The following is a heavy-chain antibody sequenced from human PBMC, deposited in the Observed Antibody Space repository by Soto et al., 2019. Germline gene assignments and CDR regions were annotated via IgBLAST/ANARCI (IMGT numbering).Heavy chain of an antibody. J-gene: IGHJ4*02. V-gene: IGHV1-3*01. Sequence: GASVKVSCKASGYTFTSYAMHWVRQAPGQRLEWMGWINAGNGNTKYSQKLQGRVTITRDTSASTAYMELSSLISEDTAVYYCALLYNWNTLFDYWGQGTLVTVSS. D-gene: IGHD1-20*01. CDR1: GYTFTSYA. CDR2: INAGNGNT. CDR3: ALLYNWNTLFDY.